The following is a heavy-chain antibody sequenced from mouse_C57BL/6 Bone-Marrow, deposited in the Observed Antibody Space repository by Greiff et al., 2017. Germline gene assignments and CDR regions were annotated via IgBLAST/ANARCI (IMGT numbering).Heavy chain of an antibody. CDR1: GYTFTDYY. Sequence: VQLQQSGPVLVKPGASVKMSCKASGYTFTDYYMNWVKQSHGKSLEWIGVINPYNGGTSYNQKFKGKATLTVDTSSSTAYMELNSLTSEDSAVYYCARWAYYYGRFAYWGQGTLVTVSA. D-gene: IGHD1-1*01. V-gene: IGHV1-19*01. CDR3: ARWAYYYGRFAY. J-gene: IGHJ3*01. CDR2: INPYNGGT.